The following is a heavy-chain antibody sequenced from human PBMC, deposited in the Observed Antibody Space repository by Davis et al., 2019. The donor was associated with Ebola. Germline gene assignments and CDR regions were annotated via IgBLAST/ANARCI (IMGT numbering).Heavy chain of an antibody. CDR1: GFTFSRSW. CDR3: VIKKYYYDTSGNGWFDT. Sequence: GESLKISCVASGFTFSRSWMNWVRQAPGKGLEWVANINQDGSKRDYVDSVKGRFTISRDNAKNLMYLQMDSLRAEDTATYYCVIKKYYYDTSGNGWFDTWGQGTLVSVSS. V-gene: IGHV3-7*01. CDR2: INQDGSKR. J-gene: IGHJ5*02. D-gene: IGHD3-22*01.